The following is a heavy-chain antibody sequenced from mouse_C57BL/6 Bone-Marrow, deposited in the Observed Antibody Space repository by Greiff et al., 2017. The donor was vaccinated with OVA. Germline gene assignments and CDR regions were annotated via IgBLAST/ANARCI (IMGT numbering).Heavy chain of an antibody. D-gene: IGHD1-1*01. V-gene: IGHV7-3*01. CDR1: GFTFTDYY. J-gene: IGHJ2*01. CDR3: ARYTSSYDY. CDR2: IRNKANGYTT. Sequence: VNVVESGGGLVQPGGSLSLSCAASGFTFTDYYMSWVRPPPGKALEWLGFIRNKANGYTTEYSASVKGRFTISRDNSQSILYLQMNALRAEDSATYYSARYTSSYDYWGQGTTLTVSS.